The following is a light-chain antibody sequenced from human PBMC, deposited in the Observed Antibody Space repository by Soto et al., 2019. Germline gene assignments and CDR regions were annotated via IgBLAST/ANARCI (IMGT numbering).Light chain of an antibody. CDR3: LQSYSIPVT. Sequence: DIQMTQTPSSLSASVGDRVAMTCRASQSISTSLHWYQQKPVEAPKLLIYDASSLQSGVPSTFSGTGSGTDFYLTISSLQPEDFAASFCLQSYSIPVTFGGGSNVDIK. CDR1: QSISTS. V-gene: IGKV1-39*01. CDR2: DAS. J-gene: IGKJ4*01.